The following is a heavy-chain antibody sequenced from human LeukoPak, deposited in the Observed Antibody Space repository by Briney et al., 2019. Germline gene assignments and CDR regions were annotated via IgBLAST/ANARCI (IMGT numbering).Heavy chain of an antibody. V-gene: IGHV3-21*01. Sequence: PGGSLRLSCAASGFTLSSYSMNWVRQAPGKGLEWVSSISSSSSYIYYADSVKGRFTISRDNAKNSLYLQMNSLRAEDTAVYYCASPLVGATTPWGQGTLVTVSS. D-gene: IGHD1-26*01. CDR2: ISSSSSYI. J-gene: IGHJ5*02. CDR3: ASPLVGATTP. CDR1: GFTLSSYS.